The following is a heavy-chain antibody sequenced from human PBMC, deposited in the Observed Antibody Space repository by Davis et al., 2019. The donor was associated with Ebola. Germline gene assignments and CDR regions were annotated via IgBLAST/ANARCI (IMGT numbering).Heavy chain of an antibody. CDR3: ATPGQQLAENWFDP. D-gene: IGHD6-13*01. V-gene: IGHV1-2*02. Sequence: AASVKVSCKASGGTFSVYAINWVRQAPGQGLEWMGGIIPIFGTTNYAQKFQGRVTMTRDTSISTAYMELSRLRSDDTAVYYCATPGQQLAENWFDPWGQGTLVTVSS. CDR1: GGTFSVYA. CDR2: IIPIFGTT. J-gene: IGHJ5*02.